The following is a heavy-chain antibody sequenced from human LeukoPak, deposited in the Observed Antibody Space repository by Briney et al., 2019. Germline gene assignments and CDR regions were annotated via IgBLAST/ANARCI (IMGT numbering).Heavy chain of an antibody. CDR1: GYSFTSYW. CDR2: IYPCDSDT. Sequence: GESLKISCKGSGYSFTSYWIGWVRQMPRKGLEWMGIIYPCDSDTRYSPSFQGQVTISADKSISTAYLQWSSLKASDTAMYYCARHFSSIAAAGIPFDYWGQGTLVTVSS. J-gene: IGHJ4*02. V-gene: IGHV5-51*01. CDR3: ARHFSSIAAAGIPFDY. D-gene: IGHD6-13*01.